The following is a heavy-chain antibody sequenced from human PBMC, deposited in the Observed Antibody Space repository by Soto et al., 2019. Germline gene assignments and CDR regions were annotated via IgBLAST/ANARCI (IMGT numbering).Heavy chain of an antibody. CDR2: INPNSGGT. V-gene: IGHV1-2*04. J-gene: IGHJ4*02. CDR1: GYTFTGYY. CDR3: ARDTAGYSSGWYYFDY. Sequence: ASVKVSCKASGYTFTGYYMHWVRQAPGQGLEWMGWINPNSGGTNYAQKFQGWVTMTRDTSISTAYMELSRLRFDDTAVYYCARDTAGYSSGWYYFDYWGQGTLVTVSS. D-gene: IGHD6-19*01.